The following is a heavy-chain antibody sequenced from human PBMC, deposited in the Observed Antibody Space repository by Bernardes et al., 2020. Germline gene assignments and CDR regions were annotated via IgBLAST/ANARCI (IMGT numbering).Heavy chain of an antibody. D-gene: IGHD3-16*01. CDR1: GFTFSNYG. CDR2: ISHDRSSK. V-gene: IGHV3-30*18. J-gene: IGHJ3*02. Sequence: GWSLRLSCAASGFTFSNYGMHWVRRAPGKGLEWVALISHDRSSKSYADSVKGRFTISRDNFKNTLYLQMNSLRVEDTAVYYCVKPHYDTLTFDIWGQGTMVTVSS. CDR3: VKPHYDTLTFDI.